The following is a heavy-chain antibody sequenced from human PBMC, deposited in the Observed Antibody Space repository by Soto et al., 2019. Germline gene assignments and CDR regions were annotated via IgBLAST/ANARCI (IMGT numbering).Heavy chain of an antibody. CDR2: LSWNSGNI. J-gene: IGHJ1*01. V-gene: IGHV3-9*01. CDR1: GFAFDQYA. Sequence: PGGSLRISCAASGFAFDQYAMHWVRQAPGKGLEWVSVLSWNSGNIGYADSVKGRFTISRDNAKNSLYVQMNSLRAEDTALYYCAKALGSSFLYNAEYFHYWGQGTLVTVSS. D-gene: IGHD3-3*01. CDR3: AKALGSSFLYNAEYFHY.